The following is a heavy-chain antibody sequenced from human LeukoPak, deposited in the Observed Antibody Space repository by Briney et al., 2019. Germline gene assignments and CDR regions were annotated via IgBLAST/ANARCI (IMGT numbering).Heavy chain of an antibody. CDR1: GFTFSSYS. J-gene: IGHJ5*02. Sequence: PGGSLRLSCAASGFTFSSYSMNWVRQAPGKGLEWVSSISSSSSSYIYYADSVKGRFTISRDNAKNSLYLQMNSLRAEDTAVYYCARVVGRSPGGNNWFDPWGQGTLVTVSS. D-gene: IGHD2-15*01. CDR3: ARVVGRSPGGNNWFDP. V-gene: IGHV3-21*01. CDR2: ISSSSSSYI.